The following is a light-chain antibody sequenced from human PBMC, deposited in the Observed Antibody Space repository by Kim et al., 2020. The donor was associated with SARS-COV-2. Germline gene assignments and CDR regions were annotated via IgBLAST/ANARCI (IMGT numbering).Light chain of an antibody. J-gene: IGLJ1*01. Sequence: VSQGKTASITCSGDKLGDKYACWYQQKPGQSPVLVIYQDSKRPSGIPERFSGSNSGNTATLTISGTQAMDEADYYCQAWDSSTEVFGSGTKVTVL. CDR3: QAWDSSTEV. CDR2: QDS. V-gene: IGLV3-1*01. CDR1: KLGDKY.